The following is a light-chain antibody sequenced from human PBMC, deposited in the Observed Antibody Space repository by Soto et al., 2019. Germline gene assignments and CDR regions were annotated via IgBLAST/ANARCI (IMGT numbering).Light chain of an antibody. CDR1: QSVSNY. CDR2: DAS. CDR3: QQRSNWPPIT. Sequence: EIVLTQSPATLSLSPGERATLSCRASQSVSNYLAWYQQRPGQAPRLLIYDASNRATGIPARFSGSGSETDFNLTISSLEPEDFAVYYCQQRSNWPPITFGQGTRLEIK. J-gene: IGKJ5*01. V-gene: IGKV3-11*01.